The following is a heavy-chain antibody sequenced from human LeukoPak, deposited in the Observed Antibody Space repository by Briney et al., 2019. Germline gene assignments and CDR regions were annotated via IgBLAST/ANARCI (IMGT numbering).Heavy chain of an antibody. V-gene: IGHV1-69*13. CDR3: ARSGRGTYYYFDL. Sequence: SVKVSCKASGGTFSSYAISWVRQAPGQGLEWMGGIIPIFGTANYAQKFQGRVTITADESTSTAYMELRSLTSDDTAVYYCARSGRGTYYYFDLWGQGTLVTVSS. CDR2: IIPIFGTA. CDR1: GGTFSSYA. J-gene: IGHJ4*02. D-gene: IGHD5-12*01.